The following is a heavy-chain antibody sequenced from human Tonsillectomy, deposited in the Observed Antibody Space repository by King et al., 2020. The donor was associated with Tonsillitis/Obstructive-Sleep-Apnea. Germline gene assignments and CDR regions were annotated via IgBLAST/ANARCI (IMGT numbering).Heavy chain of an antibody. D-gene: IGHD2-2*01. V-gene: IGHV3-33*01. CDR1: GFTFSSHG. Sequence: QVQLVESGGGVVQPGRSLRLSCAASGFTFSSHGMHWVRQAPGKGLEWVAAIWYDGSNKYYADSVKGRFTISRDNSKNTLYLQMNSLRDEDTAVYYCARETGSSTSCYDAEGEHFQHWGQGTLVTVSS. CDR2: IWYDGSNK. CDR3: ARETGSSTSCYDAEGEHFQH. J-gene: IGHJ1*01.